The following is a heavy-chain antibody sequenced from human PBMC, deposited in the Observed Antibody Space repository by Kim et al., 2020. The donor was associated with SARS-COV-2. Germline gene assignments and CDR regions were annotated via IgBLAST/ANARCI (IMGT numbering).Heavy chain of an antibody. V-gene: IGHV3-33*01. Sequence: GGSLRLSCAASGFTFSSYGMHWVRQAPGKGLEWVAVIWYDGSNKYYADSVKGRFTISRDNSKNTLYLQMNSLRAEDTAVYYCARGGVRGVMDYWGQGTLVTVSS. CDR1: GFTFSSYG. J-gene: IGHJ4*02. CDR3: ARGGVRGVMDY. D-gene: IGHD3-10*01. CDR2: IWYDGSNK.